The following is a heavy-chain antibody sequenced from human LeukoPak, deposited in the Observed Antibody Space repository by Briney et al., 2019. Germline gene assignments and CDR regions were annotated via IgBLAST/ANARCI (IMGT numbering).Heavy chain of an antibody. J-gene: IGHJ6*02. CDR2: ISGSGGTT. CDR1: GFTFSRYA. Sequence: GGSLRLSCAASGFTFSRYAMSWVRQAPGEGLEWVSAISGSGGTTYYADSVKGRFTISRDNSKNTLYLQMNSLRAEDTAVYYCAKDKVAAAGNRKHYYYYGMDVWGQGTTVTVSS. D-gene: IGHD6-13*01. CDR3: AKDKVAAAGNRKHYYYYGMDV. V-gene: IGHV3-23*01.